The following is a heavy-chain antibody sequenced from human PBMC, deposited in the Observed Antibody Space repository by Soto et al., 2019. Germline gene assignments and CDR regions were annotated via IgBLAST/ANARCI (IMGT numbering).Heavy chain of an antibody. V-gene: IGHV3-30*18. CDR1: GFTFSSYG. J-gene: IGHJ4*02. D-gene: IGHD4-17*01. Sequence: QVQLVESGGGVVQPGRSLRLSCAASGFTFSSYGMHWVRQAPGKGLEWVAVISYDGSNKYYADSVKGRFTISRDNSKNTLYLQMNSMRAEDTAVYYCAKDLGDYGDYGFDYWGQGTLATVSS. CDR3: AKDLGDYGDYGFDY. CDR2: ISYDGSNK.